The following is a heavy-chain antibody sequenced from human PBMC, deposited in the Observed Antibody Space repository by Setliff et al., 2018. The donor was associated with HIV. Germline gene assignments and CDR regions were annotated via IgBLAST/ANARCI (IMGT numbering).Heavy chain of an antibody. Sequence: GASVKVSCKASGYTFSGEYMHWVRQAPGQGLEWMGWINPNSGGTNYAQKFQGRVTMTRDTSISTAYMELSRLKSDDTAVYYCARIVRPSYYYYYYMDVWGKGTTVTVSS. CDR2: INPNSGGT. CDR1: GYTFSGEY. V-gene: IGHV1-2*02. CDR3: ARIVRPSYYYYYYMDV. D-gene: IGHD3-10*02. J-gene: IGHJ6*03.